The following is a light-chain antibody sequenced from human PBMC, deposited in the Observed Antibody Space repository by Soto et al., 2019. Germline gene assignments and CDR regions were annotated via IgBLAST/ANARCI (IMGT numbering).Light chain of an antibody. V-gene: IGLV2-14*01. CDR1: ASDVGAYDN. CDR2: EVR. CDR3: SSSTSSSTLV. Sequence: QSVLTQPASVSGSPGQSITISCTGTASDVGAYDNVSWYQHHPGKPPKLLIFEVRDRPSGVSNRFSGSKSGNTASLTISGLQPEDEADYFCSSSTSSSTLVFGTVTKLTVL. J-gene: IGLJ1*01.